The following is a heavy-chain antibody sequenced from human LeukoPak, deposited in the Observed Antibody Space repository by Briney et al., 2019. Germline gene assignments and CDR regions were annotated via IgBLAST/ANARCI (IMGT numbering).Heavy chain of an antibody. V-gene: IGHV3-30*18. J-gene: IGHJ3*02. Sequence: GRSLRLSCAVSGFTFSSYGIHWVRQAPGKGLEWVAVISYDGSNKYYVDSVKGRFTISRDNSKNTLNLQMNSLRAEDMAVYYCAKMRTPTAHSGDAFDIWGQGTMVTVSS. CDR1: GFTFSSYG. CDR2: ISYDGSNK. D-gene: IGHD4-17*01. CDR3: AKMRTPTAHSGDAFDI.